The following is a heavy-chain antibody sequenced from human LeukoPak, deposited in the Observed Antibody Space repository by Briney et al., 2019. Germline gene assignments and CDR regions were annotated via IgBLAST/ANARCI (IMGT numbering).Heavy chain of an antibody. CDR2: MNPNSGNT. Sequence: GASVKVSCKASGYTFTSYDINWVRQATGQGLEWMGWMNPNSGNTGYAQKFQGRVTMTRNTSISTAYMELSSLRSEDTAVYYCARDHPTIFGVGTDFDYWGQGTLVTVSS. D-gene: IGHD3-3*01. CDR3: ARDHPTIFGVGTDFDY. J-gene: IGHJ4*02. CDR1: GYTFTSYD. V-gene: IGHV1-8*01.